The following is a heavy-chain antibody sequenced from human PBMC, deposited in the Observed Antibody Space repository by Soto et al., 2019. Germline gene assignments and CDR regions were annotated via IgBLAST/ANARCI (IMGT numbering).Heavy chain of an antibody. CDR1: GFTFSSYA. CDR2: ISYDGSNK. J-gene: IGHJ4*02. D-gene: IGHD6-13*01. V-gene: IGHV3-30-3*01. Sequence: LRLSCAASGFTFSSYAMHWVRQAPGKGLEWVAVISYDGSNKYYADSVKGRFTISRDNSKNTLYLQMNSLRAEDTAVYYCARDSLRYSSSWPQYWGQGTLVTVSS. CDR3: ARDSLRYSSSWPQY.